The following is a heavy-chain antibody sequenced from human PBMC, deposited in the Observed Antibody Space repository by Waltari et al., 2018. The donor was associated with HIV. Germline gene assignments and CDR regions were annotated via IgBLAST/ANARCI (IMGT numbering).Heavy chain of an antibody. CDR2: IYYSGRT. J-gene: IGHJ5*02. D-gene: IGHD2-15*01. V-gene: IGHV4-59*01. CDR1: GGSITSYY. CDR3: ARDLVVAAAEGFDP. Sequence: QVELQESGPGLVKPSETLSLTCTLSGGSITSYYWSWIRQSPGLGLEWIGHIYYSGRTTYNPSLKGRVIMSLDTSKNHISLNLRSLSAADTAVYYCARDLVVAAAEGFDPWGQGILVTVSS.